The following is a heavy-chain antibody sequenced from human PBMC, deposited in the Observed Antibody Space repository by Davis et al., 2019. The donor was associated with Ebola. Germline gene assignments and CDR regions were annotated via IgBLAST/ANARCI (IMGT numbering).Heavy chain of an antibody. CDR3: ARFGGYCSGHFCPPNYYGMDV. V-gene: IGHV3-7*01. D-gene: IGHD2-8*02. Sequence: GESLKISCAASGFTFSTYWMSWVRQAPGKGLEWVANIKQDGSEKYYVDSVEGRFTISRDNSRNTLYLQMNSLRADDTAVYYCARFGGYCSGHFCPPNYYGMDVWGQGTTVTVAS. CDR1: GFTFSTYW. J-gene: IGHJ6*02. CDR2: IKQDGSEK.